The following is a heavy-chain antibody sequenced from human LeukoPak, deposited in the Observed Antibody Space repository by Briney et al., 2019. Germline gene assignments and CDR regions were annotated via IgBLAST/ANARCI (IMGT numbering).Heavy chain of an antibody. V-gene: IGHV4-59*08. J-gene: IGHJ4*02. Sequence: PSETLSLTCTVSGGSISSYYWSWIRQPPGKGLEWIGYISYRGSTDYNPSLKSRVTISVDTSKNQFSLKLSSVTAADTAVYYCARTGDYYDSSGYSDYWGQGTLVTVSS. D-gene: IGHD3-22*01. CDR1: GGSISSYY. CDR2: ISYRGST. CDR3: ARTGDYYDSSGYSDY.